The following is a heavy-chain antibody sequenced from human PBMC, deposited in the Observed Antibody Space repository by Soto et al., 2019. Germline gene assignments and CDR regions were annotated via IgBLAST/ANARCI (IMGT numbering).Heavy chain of an antibody. CDR2: IHHSGST. V-gene: IGHV4-4*02. D-gene: IGHD1-26*01. J-gene: IGHJ4*02. CDR1: GASISSTSSGDW. Sequence: QVQLQESGPGLVKPSGTLSLTCTVSGASISSTSSGDWWSWVRQPPGKGLEWIGEIHHSGSTNYNPSLKSRVTSSAXKSKNQFSLRLSSVTAADTAVYYCAKMVGATLVDYWGQGTLVTVSS. CDR3: AKMVGATLVDY.